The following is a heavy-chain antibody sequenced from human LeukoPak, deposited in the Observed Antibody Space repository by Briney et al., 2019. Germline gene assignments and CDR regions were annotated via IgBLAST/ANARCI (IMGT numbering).Heavy chain of an antibody. J-gene: IGHJ4*02. D-gene: IGHD5-12*01. CDR3: ARGGRGYMNY. Sequence: ESAPTLVNPTQTLTLTCTFSGFSLSTSGMCVSWIRQPSGKALEWLARIDWDDGKYYSTSLKTRLTISKDTSKHQVVLTMTNMDPVDTATYYCARGGRGYMNYWGQGTLVTVSS. CDR2: IDWDDGK. V-gene: IGHV2-70*11. CDR1: GFSLSTSGMC.